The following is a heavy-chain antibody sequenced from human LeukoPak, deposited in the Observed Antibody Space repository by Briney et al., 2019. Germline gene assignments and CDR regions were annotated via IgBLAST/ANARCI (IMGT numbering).Heavy chain of an antibody. CDR2: IKTDGSEK. D-gene: IGHD1-1*01. CDR3: VMATTGDAFDI. CDR1: GFTFSNYW. Sequence: GGSLRLSCEGSGFTFSNYWMGWVRQAPGKGLQWVANIKTDGSEKYYVDSAKGRFTISRDNAKNSLYLQMNSLRAEDTALYYCVMATTGDAFDIWGQGTMVTVSS. J-gene: IGHJ3*02. V-gene: IGHV3-7*03.